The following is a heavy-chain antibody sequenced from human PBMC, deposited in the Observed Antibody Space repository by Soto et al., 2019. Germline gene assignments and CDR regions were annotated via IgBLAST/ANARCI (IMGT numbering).Heavy chain of an antibody. CDR2: INPMGGST. Sequence: QEQLVQSGAEVKEPGASVKVSCKASGYTFINYYIHWVRQAPGQGLEWMAIINPMGGSTNYGQEFQGRVTLTSDTSTSTVYMELSSLRFEDTARFFCARDLAAGDLWGQGTLVTVSS. J-gene: IGHJ5*02. CDR1: GYTFINYY. V-gene: IGHV1-46*01. D-gene: IGHD6-13*01. CDR3: ARDLAAGDL.